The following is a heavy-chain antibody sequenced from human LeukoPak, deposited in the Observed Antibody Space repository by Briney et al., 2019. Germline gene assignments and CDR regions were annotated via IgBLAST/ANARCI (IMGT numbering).Heavy chain of an antibody. D-gene: IGHD3-9*01. V-gene: IGHV1-46*01. CDR2: INPSGGST. CDR3: QKPAYEILTGYYLGWFDP. CDR1: GYTFTSYY. J-gene: IGHJ5*02. Sequence: ASVKVSCKASGYTFTSYYMHWVRQAPGQGLEWMGIINPSGGSTSYAQKFQGRVTMTRDTSTSTVYMELSSLRSEDTVFFFRQKPAYEILTGYYLGWFDPWGQGTLVTVSS.